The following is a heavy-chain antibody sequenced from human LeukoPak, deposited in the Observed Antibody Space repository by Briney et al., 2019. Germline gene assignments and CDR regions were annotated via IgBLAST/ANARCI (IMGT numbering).Heavy chain of an antibody. V-gene: IGHV4-61*02. CDR2: IYTSGST. CDR3: ARGYLGYGYQEDHFDY. Sequence: SQTLSLTCTVSGGSISSGSYYWSWIRQPAGKGLEWIGRIYTSGSTNYNPSLKSRVTISVDTSKNQFSLKLSSVTAADTAVYYCARGYLGYGYQEDHFDYWGQGTLVTVSP. J-gene: IGHJ4*02. D-gene: IGHD5-18*01. CDR1: GGSISSGSYY.